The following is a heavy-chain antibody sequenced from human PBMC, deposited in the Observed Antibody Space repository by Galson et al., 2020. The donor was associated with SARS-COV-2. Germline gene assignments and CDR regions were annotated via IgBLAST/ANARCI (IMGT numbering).Heavy chain of an antibody. J-gene: IGHJ4*02. D-gene: IGHD6-19*01. V-gene: IGHV4-59*01. CDR3: AASSPHSSGWYRADY. Sequence: SETLSLTCTVSSGFISSYYWSWIRQPPGKGLEWIGYIYYSGSTNYTPSLKSRVTISVDTSKNQFSLKLNSVTAADTAVYYCAASSPHSSGWYRADYWGQGTLVTVSS. CDR2: IYYSGST. CDR1: SGFISSYY.